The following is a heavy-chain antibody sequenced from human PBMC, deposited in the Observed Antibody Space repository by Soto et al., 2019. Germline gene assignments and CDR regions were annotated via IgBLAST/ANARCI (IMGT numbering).Heavy chain of an antibody. D-gene: IGHD6-6*01. Sequence: GSLRLSGAASGCTLSTYRMTWVLQAPGKGLEWVSSISSSSYYIHYADSVKGRFTISRDSAKNSVYLQLNSLRAEDTAVYYCAREKEDEGSSSLRVYYGMDAWGQGTTVTVSS. CDR2: ISSSSYYI. V-gene: IGHV3-21*01. J-gene: IGHJ6*02. CDR1: GCTLSTYR. CDR3: AREKEDEGSSSLRVYYGMDA.